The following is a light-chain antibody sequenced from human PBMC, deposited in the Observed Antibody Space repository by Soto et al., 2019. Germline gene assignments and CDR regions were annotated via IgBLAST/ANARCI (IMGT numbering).Light chain of an antibody. Sequence: DVQMSRAPYTLAVCGRDRINNTFRASQTITSWLAWYQQKPGKAPKLLIYKASALKSGVPSRFSGSGSGTEFTLTISSLQPDDFATYYCQHYNSYSEAFGQGTKVDIK. J-gene: IGKJ1*01. CDR2: KAS. CDR1: QTITSW. V-gene: IGKV1-5*03. CDR3: QHYNSYSEA.